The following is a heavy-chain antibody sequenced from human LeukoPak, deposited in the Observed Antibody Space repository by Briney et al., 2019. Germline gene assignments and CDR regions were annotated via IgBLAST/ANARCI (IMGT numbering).Heavy chain of an antibody. D-gene: IGHD5-18*01. CDR3: ARDKRGYSYGPFDY. CDR1: GGTFSSYA. Sequence: SVKVSCKASGGTFSSYAISWVRQAPGQGLEWMGRIIPILGIANYAQKFQGRVTITADKSTSTAYMELSSLRSEDTAVYYCARDKRGYSYGPFDYWGQGTLVTVSS. J-gene: IGHJ4*02. CDR2: IIPILGIA. V-gene: IGHV1-69*04.